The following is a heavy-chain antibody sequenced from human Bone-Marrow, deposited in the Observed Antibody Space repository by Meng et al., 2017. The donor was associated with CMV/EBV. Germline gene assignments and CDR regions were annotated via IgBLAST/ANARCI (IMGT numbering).Heavy chain of an antibody. CDR1: GDSISSYY. CDR3: ARGYCSSTSCYRPYYYYYGMDV. D-gene: IGHD2-2*02. CDR2: INHSGST. Sequence: SETLSLTCTVSGDSISSYYWSWIRQPPGKGLEWIGEINHSGSTNYNPSLKSRVTISVDTSKNQFSLKLSSVTAADTAVYYCARGYCSSTSCYRPYYYYYGMDVWGQGTTVTVSS. J-gene: IGHJ6*02. V-gene: IGHV4-34*01.